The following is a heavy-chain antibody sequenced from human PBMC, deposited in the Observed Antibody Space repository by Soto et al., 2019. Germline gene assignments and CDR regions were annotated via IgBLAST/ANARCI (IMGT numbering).Heavy chain of an antibody. J-gene: IGHJ5*02. Sequence: QVQLQESGPGLVKPSQTLSLTCTVSGGSISSGGYYWSWIRQPPGKGLEWIGYIYYSGSTYYNPSLKRRATKSVETSKNQVCLKLSSVTAAVTPWYYCAREFTLCGVDANWFEHLGQGTMVNVSS. CDR3: AREFTLCGVDANWFEH. CDR1: GGSISSGGYY. CDR2: IYYSGST. D-gene: IGHD3-3*01. V-gene: IGHV4-31*03.